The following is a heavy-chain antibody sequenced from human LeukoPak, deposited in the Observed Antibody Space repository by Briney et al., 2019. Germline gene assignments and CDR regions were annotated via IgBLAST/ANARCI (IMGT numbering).Heavy chain of an antibody. J-gene: IGHJ6*02. CDR1: GFTFSSYA. V-gene: IGHV3-30-3*01. D-gene: IGHD6-19*01. Sequence: GRSLRLSCAASGFTFSSYAMHWVRQAPGKGLEWVAVISYDGSNKYYADSVKGRFTISRDNSKNTLYLQVNSLRAEDTAVYYCARDDFWAVAGTMGPTYGMDVWGQGTTVTVSS. CDR2: ISYDGSNK. CDR3: ARDDFWAVAGTMGPTYGMDV.